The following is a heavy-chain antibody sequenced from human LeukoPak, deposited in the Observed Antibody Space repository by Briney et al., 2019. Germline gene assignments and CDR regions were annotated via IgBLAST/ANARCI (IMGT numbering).Heavy chain of an antibody. CDR1: GYTFTNFG. J-gene: IGHJ6*03. D-gene: IGHD2-2*01. V-gene: IGHV1-69*05. Sequence: ASVKVSCKASGYTFTNFGITWVRQAPGQGLEWMGRIIPIFGTANYAQKFQGRVTITTDESTSTAYMELSSLRSEDTAVYYCARVRRGYCSSTSCYLTIMDVWGKGTTVTVSS. CDR2: IIPIFGTA. CDR3: ARVRRGYCSSTSCYLTIMDV.